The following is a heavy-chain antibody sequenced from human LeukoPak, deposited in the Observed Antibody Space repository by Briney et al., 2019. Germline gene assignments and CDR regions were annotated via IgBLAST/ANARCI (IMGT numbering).Heavy chain of an antibody. CDR2: IIPIFGTA. J-gene: IGHJ6*02. D-gene: IGHD4-23*01. V-gene: IGHV1-69*13. CDR1: GGTFSSYA. Sequence: GASVQVSCKASGGTFSSYAISWVRQAPGQGLEWMGGIIPIFGTANYAQKFQGRVTITADESTSTAYMELSSLRSEDTAVYYCASYRYYYYYYGMDVWGQGTTVTVSS. CDR3: ASYRYYYYYYGMDV.